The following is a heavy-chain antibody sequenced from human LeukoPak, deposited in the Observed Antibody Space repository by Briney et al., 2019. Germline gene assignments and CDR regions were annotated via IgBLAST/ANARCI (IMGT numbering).Heavy chain of an antibody. CDR3: ARDAYYYDSSGYTLLNGYFDY. V-gene: IGHV4-4*07. J-gene: IGHJ4*02. CDR2: IYTSGST. CDR1: GGSISSYY. Sequence: SETLSLTCTVSGGSISSYYWSWIRQPAGKGLEWIGRIYTSGSTNYSPSLKSRVTMSVDTSKNQFSLKLSSVTAADTAVYYCARDAYYYDSSGYTLLNGYFDYWGQGTLVTVSS. D-gene: IGHD3-22*01.